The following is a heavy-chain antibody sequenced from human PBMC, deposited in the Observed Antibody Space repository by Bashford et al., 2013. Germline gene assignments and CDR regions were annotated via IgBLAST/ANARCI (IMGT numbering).Heavy chain of an antibody. V-gene: IGHV3-23*01. CDR2: ISGSGGST. D-gene: IGHD6-13*01. J-gene: IGHJ6*02. CDR3: AKSHRGVYSSSWYYYYYGMDV. Sequence: VRQAPGKGLEWVSAISGSGGSTYYADSVKGRFTISRDNSKNTLYLQMNSLRAEDTAVYYCAKSHRGVYSSSWYYYYYGMDVWGQGTTVTVSS.